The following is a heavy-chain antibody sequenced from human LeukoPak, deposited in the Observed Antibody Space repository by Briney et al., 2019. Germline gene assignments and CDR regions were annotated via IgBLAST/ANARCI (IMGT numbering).Heavy chain of an antibody. CDR3: ARGGLGTTSY. J-gene: IGHJ4*02. CDR2: INPNSGGT. D-gene: IGHD1-26*01. V-gene: IGHV1-2*02. CDR1: GYTFTGYY. Sequence: ASVKVSCKASGYTFTGYYMRWVRQAPGQGLEWMGWINPNSGGTNYGQKFQGRVTMTRDTSISTAYMELSSVRSDDTAVYYCARGGLGTTSYWGQGTLVTVSS.